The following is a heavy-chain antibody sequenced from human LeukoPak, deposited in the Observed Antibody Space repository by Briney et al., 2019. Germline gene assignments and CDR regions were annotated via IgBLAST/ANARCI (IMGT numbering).Heavy chain of an antibody. CDR1: GFTFSSYA. CDR3: AKVGY. J-gene: IGHJ4*02. Sequence: GGSLRLSCAASGFTFSSYAMHWVRQAPGKGLEWVALISYDKSNKYYADSVKGRFTISRDNSKNTLYLQMNSLRAEDTAVYYCAKVGYLGQGTLVTVSS. V-gene: IGHV3-30-3*01. CDR2: ISYDKSNK.